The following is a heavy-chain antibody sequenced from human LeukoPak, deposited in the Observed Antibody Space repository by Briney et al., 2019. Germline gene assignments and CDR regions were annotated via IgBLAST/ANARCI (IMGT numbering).Heavy chain of an antibody. CDR1: GFTFSSYA. D-gene: IGHD5-18*01. CDR2: ISGSGGST. Sequence: GGPLRLSCAASGFTFSSYAMSWVRQAPGKGLEWVSAISGSGGSTYYADSVKGRFTISRDNSKNTLYLQMNSLRAEDTAVYYCAKDGDTAMATGSFDYWGQGTLVTVSS. V-gene: IGHV3-23*01. CDR3: AKDGDTAMATGSFDY. J-gene: IGHJ4*02.